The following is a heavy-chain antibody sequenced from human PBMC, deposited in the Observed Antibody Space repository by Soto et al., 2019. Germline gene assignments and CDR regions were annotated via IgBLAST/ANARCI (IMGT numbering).Heavy chain of an antibody. Sequence: QEQLVQSGAEVKKSGASVKVSCKASGYTFTGSYIHWVRQAPGQGLEWMGWINPNRGATNYVAKFQGWVTLTRYTSISTDSRDLTRVRSDDTAVYFCARAGNAFWSSGACPHYNGMDGWGQGTPVTV. D-gene: IGHD1-26*01. CDR2: INPNRGAT. J-gene: IGHJ6*02. CDR3: ARAGNAFWSSGACPHYNGMDG. CDR1: GYTFTGSY. V-gene: IGHV1-2*04.